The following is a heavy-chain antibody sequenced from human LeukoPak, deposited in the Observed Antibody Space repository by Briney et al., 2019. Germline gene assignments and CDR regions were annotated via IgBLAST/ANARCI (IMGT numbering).Heavy chain of an antibody. J-gene: IGHJ4*02. CDR2: ISNSGATT. CDR1: GFTFSSYA. Sequence: PGGSLRLSCAASGFTFSSYAMSWVRQAPGKGLEWVSAISNSGATTYYADSVKGRFTISRVNSKNTLYLQMNSLRAEDTAVYYCAVAGXXAGXXXXFWGXGTLXTVSS. V-gene: IGHV3-23*01. CDR3: AVAGXXAGXXXXF.